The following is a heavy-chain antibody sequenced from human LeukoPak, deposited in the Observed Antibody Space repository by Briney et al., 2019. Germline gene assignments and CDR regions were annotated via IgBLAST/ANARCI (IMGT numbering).Heavy chain of an antibody. V-gene: IGHV3-66*01. CDR1: GFTVSSNY. Sequence: PGGSLRLSCAASGFTVSSNYMSWVRQAPGKGLEWVSVIYSGGSTYYADSVKGRFTISRDNSKNTLYLQMNNLRAEDTAIYYCANDLYNNNWTFGCWGQGTLVTVSS. CDR3: ANDLYNNNWTFGC. D-gene: IGHD1-1*01. J-gene: IGHJ4*02. CDR2: IYSGGST.